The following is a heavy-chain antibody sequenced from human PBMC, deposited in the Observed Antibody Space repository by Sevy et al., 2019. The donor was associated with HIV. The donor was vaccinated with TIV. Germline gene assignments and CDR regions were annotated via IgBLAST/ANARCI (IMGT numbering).Heavy chain of an antibody. CDR1: GFTFSSYA. Sequence: GGSLRLSCAASGFTFSSYAMSWVRQAPGKGLEWVSAISGSGGSTYYADSVKGRFTISRDNSKNTLYLQMNSLRAEDTAVYYCAQSSASSSWYSDNWFDPWGQGTLVTVSS. CDR3: AQSSASSSWYSDNWFDP. D-gene: IGHD6-13*01. V-gene: IGHV3-23*01. J-gene: IGHJ5*02. CDR2: ISGSGGST.